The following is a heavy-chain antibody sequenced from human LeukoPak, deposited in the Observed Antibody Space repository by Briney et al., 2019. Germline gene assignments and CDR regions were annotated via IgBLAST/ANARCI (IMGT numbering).Heavy chain of an antibody. CDR3: AKDRHFYGAGTYYNLDY. J-gene: IGHJ4*02. CDR2: ISYDGSTK. Sequence: PGGSLRLSCAASGFIFSTHGMHWVRQAPGKGLEWVSLISYDGSTKYYADSVEGRFTISRDNSKSTLYLQLNSLRVEDTAVYYCAKDRHFYGAGTYYNLDYWGQGTLATVSS. V-gene: IGHV3-30*18. CDR1: GFIFSTHG. D-gene: IGHD3-10*01.